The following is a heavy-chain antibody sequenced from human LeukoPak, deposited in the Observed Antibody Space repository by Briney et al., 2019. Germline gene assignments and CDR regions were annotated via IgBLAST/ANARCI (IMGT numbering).Heavy chain of an antibody. J-gene: IGHJ4*02. Sequence: PSETLSLTCTVSGSSISSTSYYWGWIRQPPGKGLEWIGSIYYTGSTYYNPSLKSRVTISVDTSKNQFSLKLSFVTAADTAVYYCARHAVRYPFDYWGQGTLVTVSS. CDR3: ARHAVRYPFDY. CDR2: IYYTGST. D-gene: IGHD3-9*01. CDR1: GSSISSTSYY. V-gene: IGHV4-39*01.